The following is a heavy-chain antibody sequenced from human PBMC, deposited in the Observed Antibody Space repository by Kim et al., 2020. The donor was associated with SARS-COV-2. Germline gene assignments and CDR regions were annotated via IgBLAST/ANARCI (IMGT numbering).Heavy chain of an antibody. D-gene: IGHD1-26*01. CDR2: IYYSGST. V-gene: IGHV4-39*01. Sequence: SETLSLTCTVSGGSISSSSYYWGWIRQPPGKGLEWIGSIYYSGSTYYNPSLKSRVTISVDTSKNQFSLKLSSVTAADTAVYYCARHVFDGASNAFDIWGQGTMVTVSS. CDR1: GGSISSSSYY. J-gene: IGHJ3*02. CDR3: ARHVFDGASNAFDI.